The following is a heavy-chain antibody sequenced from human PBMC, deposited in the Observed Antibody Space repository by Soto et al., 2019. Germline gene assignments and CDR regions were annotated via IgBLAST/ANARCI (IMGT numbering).Heavy chain of an antibody. Sequence: SETLSLTCTVSGGSISSYYWSWIRQPPGKGLEWIGYINYSGSTNYNPSLKSRVTISVDTSKNQFSLKLSSVTAADTAVYYCARGGITMVRGVLNYWGQGTLVTVSS. V-gene: IGHV4-59*12. CDR2: INYSGST. CDR3: ARGGITMVRGVLNY. CDR1: GGSISSYY. J-gene: IGHJ4*02. D-gene: IGHD3-10*01.